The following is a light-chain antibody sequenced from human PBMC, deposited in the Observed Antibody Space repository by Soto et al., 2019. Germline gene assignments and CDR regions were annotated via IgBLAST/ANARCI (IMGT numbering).Light chain of an antibody. CDR1: SSDVGAYKS. CDR3: SSYEGIYTRV. J-gene: IGLJ1*01. V-gene: IGLV2-11*01. Sequence: QSALTQPRSVSGSPGQSVTISCTGTSSDVGAYKSVSWYQHYPGEAPKLMIYDVTQRSSGVADRFSGTDSGYAASLTSSRLQAEDAADYCCSSYEGIYTRVFGSGTKLTVL. CDR2: DVT.